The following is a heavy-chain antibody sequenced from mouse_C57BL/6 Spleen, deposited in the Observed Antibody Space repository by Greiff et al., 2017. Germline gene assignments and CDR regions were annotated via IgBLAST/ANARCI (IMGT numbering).Heavy chain of an antibody. CDR3: AAGLRQSLAMDY. CDR1: GYSFTGYY. D-gene: IGHD2-4*01. J-gene: IGHJ4*01. V-gene: IGHV1-42*01. CDR2: INPSTGGT. Sequence: EVKLQESGPELVKPGASVKISCKASGYSFTGYYMNWVKQSPEKSLEWIGEINPSTGGTTYNQKFKAKATLTVDKSSSTAYMQLKSLTSEDSAVYYCAAGLRQSLAMDYWGQGTSVTVSS.